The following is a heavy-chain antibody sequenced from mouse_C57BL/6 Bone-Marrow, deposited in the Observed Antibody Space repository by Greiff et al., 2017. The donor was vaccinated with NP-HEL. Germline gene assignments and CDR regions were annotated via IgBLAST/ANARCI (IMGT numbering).Heavy chain of an antibody. J-gene: IGHJ2*01. D-gene: IGHD2-10*01. CDR3: GRALLGY. CDR1: GYTFTSYG. CDR2: IYPRSGNT. Sequence: QVQLQQSGAELARPGASVKLSCTASGYTFTSYGISWVKQRTGQGLEWIGEIYPRSGNTYYNEKFKGKGTLTADKSSSTAYMELRRLTSEDSAVYVCGRALLGYWGQGTTLTVSS. V-gene: IGHV1-81*01.